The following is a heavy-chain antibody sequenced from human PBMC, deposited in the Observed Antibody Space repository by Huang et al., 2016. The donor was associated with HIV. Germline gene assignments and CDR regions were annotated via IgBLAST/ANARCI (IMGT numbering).Heavy chain of an antibody. CDR3: ARNSIFGVVIGSANAFDI. V-gene: IGHV3-11*04. Sequence: QVQLVESGGGLVKPGGSLRLSCAASGFTFSDYYMSWIRTAPGKGLEWLSYISSSGRTIYYADPVKGRFTISRDNAKKSLYLQMNSRRAEDTAVYYCARNSIFGVVIGSANAFDIWGQGTMVTVSS. D-gene: IGHD3-3*01. CDR1: GFTFSDYY. CDR2: ISSSGRTI. J-gene: IGHJ3*02.